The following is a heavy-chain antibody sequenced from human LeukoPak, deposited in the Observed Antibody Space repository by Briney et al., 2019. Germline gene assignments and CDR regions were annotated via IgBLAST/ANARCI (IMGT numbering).Heavy chain of an antibody. V-gene: IGHV1-2*02. D-gene: IGHD3-10*01. Sequence: ASVKVSCKASGYTFTGYYMHWVRQAPGQGLEWMGWINPNSGGTNYAQKFQGRVTMTRDTSISTAYMELSRLRSDDTAVYSCARDGRYMAKRLLWFGEEAPAFDIWGPGTMVTVSS. CDR3: ARDGRYMAKRLLWFGEEAPAFDI. J-gene: IGHJ3*02. CDR1: GYTFTGYY. CDR2: INPNSGGT.